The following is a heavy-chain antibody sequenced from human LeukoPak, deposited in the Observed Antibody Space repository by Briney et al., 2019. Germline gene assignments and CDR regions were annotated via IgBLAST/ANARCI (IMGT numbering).Heavy chain of an antibody. J-gene: IGHJ2*01. CDR1: GFTFSNYA. V-gene: IGHV3-23*01. CDR2: TSASGGNT. D-gene: IGHD7-27*01. Sequence: PGGSLRLSCAASGFTFSNYAMSWVRQAPGKGPEWVSITSASGGNTHYADSVKGRFTISRDNSKNTLFLQMNSLRAEDTAVYYCAKDRANWAWYFDIWGRGTLVTVSS. CDR3: AKDRANWAWYFDI.